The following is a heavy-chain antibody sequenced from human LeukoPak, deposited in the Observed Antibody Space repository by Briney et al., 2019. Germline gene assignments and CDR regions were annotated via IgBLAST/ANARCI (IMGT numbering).Heavy chain of an antibody. CDR2: ISHDGSNK. V-gene: IGHV3-30*04. J-gene: IGHJ4*02. D-gene: IGHD5-12*01. Sequence: GRSLRLSCAASGFTFSSYAMHWVRQAPGKGLEWVAVISHDGSNKYYADSVKGRFTISRDNSKNTLYLQMNSLRAEDTAVYYCAREGVVATILGIFDYWGQGTLVTVSS. CDR3: AREGVVATILGIFDY. CDR1: GFTFSSYA.